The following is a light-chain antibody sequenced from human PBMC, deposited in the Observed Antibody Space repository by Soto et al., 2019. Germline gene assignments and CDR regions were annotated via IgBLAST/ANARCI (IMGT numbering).Light chain of an antibody. CDR2: GAS. V-gene: IGKV3-20*01. Sequence: EIGLTQSPGTLFLSPGERATLSCRASQSVSSSSLAWYQQKPGQAPRHLIYGASSRATGIPDRFSGSGSGTDFTLTISRLEPDDFAVYYCQQYGSSPTFGQGTKVEIK. CDR3: QQYGSSPT. J-gene: IGKJ1*01. CDR1: QSVSSSS.